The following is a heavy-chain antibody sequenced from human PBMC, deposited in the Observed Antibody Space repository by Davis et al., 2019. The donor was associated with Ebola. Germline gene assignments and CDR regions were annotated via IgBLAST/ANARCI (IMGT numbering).Heavy chain of an antibody. J-gene: IGHJ6*02. Sequence: ASVKVSCKASGYTFTSYYMHWVRQAPGQGLEWMGIINPSGGSTSYAQKFQGRVTMTRDTSTSTVYMELSSMRSEDTAVYYCARGAGYCSSCSCYHYYYYGMDVWGQGTTVTVSS. CDR3: ARGAGYCSSCSCYHYYYYGMDV. D-gene: IGHD2-15*01. V-gene: IGHV1-46*01. CDR2: INPSGGST. CDR1: GYTFTSYY.